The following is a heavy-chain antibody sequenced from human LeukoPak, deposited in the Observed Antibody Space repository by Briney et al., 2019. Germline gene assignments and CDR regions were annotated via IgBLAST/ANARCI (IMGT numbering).Heavy chain of an antibody. J-gene: IGHJ3*01. CDR3: ARDRAGYSGYEGDPFDV. CDR2: IYTSGST. D-gene: IGHD5-12*01. V-gene: IGHV4-4*07. CDR1: GGSMSTHL. Sequence: SETLSLTCTVSGGSMSTHLWSWIRQPAGKGPEWIGRIYTSGSTNYNPSLKSRVTMSVDTSKNQFSLKLSSVTAADTAMYYCARDRAGYSGYEGDPFDVWGQGTMVTVSS.